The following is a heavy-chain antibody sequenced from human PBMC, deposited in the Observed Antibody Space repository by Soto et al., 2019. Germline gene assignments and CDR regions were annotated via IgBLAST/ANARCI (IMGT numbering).Heavy chain of an antibody. CDR3: AHSLYGSGSYYQNYFDY. D-gene: IGHD3-10*01. Sequence: QITLKESGPTLVKPTQTLTLTCTFSGFSLSTSGVGVGWIRQPPGTALEWLALIYWDDDKRYSPSLKSRLTITKDTSKNQVVLTMTNMDPVDTATYYCAHSLYGSGSYYQNYFDYWGQGTLVTVSS. CDR1: GFSLSTSGVG. V-gene: IGHV2-5*02. J-gene: IGHJ4*02. CDR2: IYWDDDK.